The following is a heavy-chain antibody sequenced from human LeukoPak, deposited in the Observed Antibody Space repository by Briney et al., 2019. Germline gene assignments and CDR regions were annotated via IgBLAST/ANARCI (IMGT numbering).Heavy chain of an antibody. D-gene: IGHD3-3*01. Sequence: GGSLRLSCAASGFTFSTYYMRWVRQAPGGGLEWVANINPDGSDKYYVDSVKGRFTISRDNAKNSLYLQMNSLRAEDSAVYYCARGFLDYWGQGTLVTVSS. CDR2: INPDGSDK. V-gene: IGHV3-7*04. CDR3: ARGFLDY. CDR1: GFTFSTYY. J-gene: IGHJ4*02.